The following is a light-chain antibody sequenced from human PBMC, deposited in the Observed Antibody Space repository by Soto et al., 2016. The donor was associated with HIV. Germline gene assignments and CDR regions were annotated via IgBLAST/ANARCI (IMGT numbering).Light chain of an antibody. CDR2: KAS. V-gene: IGKV1-5*03. CDR3: QQFSSYYT. J-gene: IGKJ2*01. CDR1: QSVGNW. Sequence: IQMTQSPSTLSASVGDRVTITCRASQSVGNWLAWYQQKPGKAPKLLIYKASNLEGGIPSRFSGSGFGTDFTLTISSLQPDDFATYYCQQFSSYYTFGQGTKLDIK.